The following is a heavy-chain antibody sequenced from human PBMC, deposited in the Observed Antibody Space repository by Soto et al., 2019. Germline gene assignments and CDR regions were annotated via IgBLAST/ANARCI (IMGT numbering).Heavy chain of an antibody. CDR1: GFIFSDYW. CDR3: ARVKWQINYIYYGMDV. Sequence: EVQLVESGGGLVQPGGSLRLSCAASGFIFSDYWMHWVRQAPGKGLVWVSRINTDGTSTNYADSVKGRFTISRDNAKNTLYLQMSSLRAEDTAVYYCARVKWQINYIYYGMDVWGQGTTVTVSS. D-gene: IGHD5-12*01. V-gene: IGHV3-74*01. J-gene: IGHJ6*02. CDR2: INTDGTST.